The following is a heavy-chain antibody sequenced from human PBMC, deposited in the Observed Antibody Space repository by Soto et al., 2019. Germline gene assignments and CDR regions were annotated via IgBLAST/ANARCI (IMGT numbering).Heavy chain of an antibody. CDR2: ICAHNGNT. CDR3: ARGRYGDY. CDR1: GYAFTTYG. V-gene: IGHV1-18*01. Sequence: QVHLVQSGAEVKKPGASVKVSCKGSGYAFTTYGITWVRQAPGRGLEWMGWICAHNGNTNYAKKLQGRVTVTRDPSTSTAYMELMSLRSDDTAVYYCARGRYGDYWGQGALVTVSS. D-gene: IGHD1-1*01. J-gene: IGHJ4*02.